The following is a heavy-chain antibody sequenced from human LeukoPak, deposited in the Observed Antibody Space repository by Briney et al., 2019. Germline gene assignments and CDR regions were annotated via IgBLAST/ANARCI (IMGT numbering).Heavy chain of an antibody. V-gene: IGHV3-49*04. J-gene: IGHJ4*02. CDR1: GFTFGDYA. Sequence: GGSLRLSCTASGFTFGDYAMSWVRQAPGKGLEWVGFIRSKAYGGTTEYAASVKGRFTISRDDSKSIAYLQVNSLKTEDTAVYYCTRVGSYYLGFDYWGQGTLVTVSS. CDR2: IRSKAYGGTT. D-gene: IGHD1-26*01. CDR3: TRVGSYYLGFDY.